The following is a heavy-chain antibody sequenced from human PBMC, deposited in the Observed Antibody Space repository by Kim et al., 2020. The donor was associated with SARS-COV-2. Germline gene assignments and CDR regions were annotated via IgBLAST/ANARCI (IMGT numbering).Heavy chain of an antibody. Sequence: SETLSLTCAVSGGSISSSNWWSWVRQPPGKGLGWSGEIYHSGSTNYNPSLKSRVTISVEKAKNQVSLKLSSVTAADTAVYYCSTYSSSGGYYGVDVWGQGTTVTVSS. D-gene: IGHD1-26*01. CDR2: IYHSGST. J-gene: IGHJ6*02. V-gene: IGHV4-4*02. CDR1: GGSISSSNW. CDR3: STYSSSGGYYGVDV.